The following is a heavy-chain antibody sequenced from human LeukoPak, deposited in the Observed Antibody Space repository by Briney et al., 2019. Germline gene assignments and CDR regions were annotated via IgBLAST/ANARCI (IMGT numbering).Heavy chain of an antibody. V-gene: IGHV3-30*18. J-gene: IGHJ6*02. D-gene: IGHD3-3*01. CDR2: ISYDGSNK. CDR1: GFTFSSYG. Sequence: GGCLRLSCAASGFTFSSYGMHWVRQAPGKGLEWVAVISYDGSNKYYADSVKGRITIPRDNSKNTLYLQMNSLRAEDTAVYYCAKGVPEYDFWSGYYPGQYGMDVWGQGTTVTVSS. CDR3: AKGVPEYDFWSGYYPGQYGMDV.